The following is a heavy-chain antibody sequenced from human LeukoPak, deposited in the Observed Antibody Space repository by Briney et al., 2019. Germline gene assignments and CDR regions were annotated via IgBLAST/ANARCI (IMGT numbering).Heavy chain of an antibody. J-gene: IGHJ4*02. CDR1: GGSISSSSYY. CDR2: IYYSGST. CDR3: VRDHPYCSSTSCYRGSNY. Sequence: SETLSLTCTVSGGSISSSSYYWGWIRQPPGKGLEWIGSIYYSGSTYYNPSLKSRVTISVDTSKNQFSLKLSSVTAADTAVYYCVRDHPYCSSTSCYRGSNYWGQGTLVTVSS. V-gene: IGHV4-39*07. D-gene: IGHD2-2*01.